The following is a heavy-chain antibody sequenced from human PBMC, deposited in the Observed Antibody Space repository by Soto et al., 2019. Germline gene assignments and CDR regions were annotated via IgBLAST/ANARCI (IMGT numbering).Heavy chain of an antibody. CDR3: AREDGDYVLSPLFDP. CDR1: GFTFSSYA. J-gene: IGHJ5*02. CDR2: ISYDGSNK. D-gene: IGHD4-17*01. V-gene: IGHV3-30-3*01. Sequence: QVQLVESGGGVVQPGRSLRLSCAASGFTFSSYAMHWVRQAPGKGLEWVAVISYDGSNKYYADSVKGRFTISGDNSKNTLYLQMNSLRAEDTAVYYCAREDGDYVLSPLFDPWGQGTLVTVSS.